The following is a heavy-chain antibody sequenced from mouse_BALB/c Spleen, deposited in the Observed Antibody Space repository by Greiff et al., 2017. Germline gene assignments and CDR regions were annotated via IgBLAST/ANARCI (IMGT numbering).Heavy chain of an antibody. Sequence: VMLVESGPGLVAPSQSLSITCTVSGFSLTSYGVHWVRQPPGKGLEWLGVIWAGGSTNYNSALMSRLSISKDNPKSQVFLKMNSLQTDDTAMYYCARVGLRPPFAYWGQGTLVTVSA. CDR2: IWAGGST. CDR1: GFSLTSYG. J-gene: IGHJ3*01. CDR3: ARVGLRPPFAY. V-gene: IGHV2-9*02. D-gene: IGHD2-2*01.